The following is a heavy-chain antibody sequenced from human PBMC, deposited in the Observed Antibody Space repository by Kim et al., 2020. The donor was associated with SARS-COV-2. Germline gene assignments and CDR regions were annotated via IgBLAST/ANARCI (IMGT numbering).Heavy chain of an antibody. V-gene: IGHV3-7*01. CDR3: AREGEGGFDF. J-gene: IGHJ4*02. CDR1: VFTFSSYC. Sequence: GGSLRLSCAASVFTFSSYCMSWVRQAPGKGLEWVANIMQDGSRKEYVDSVRGRFTISRDNAKNSVYLQMNSLRAEDTAVYYCAREGEGGFDFWGQGTLVT. D-gene: IGHD3-16*01. CDR2: IMQDGSRK.